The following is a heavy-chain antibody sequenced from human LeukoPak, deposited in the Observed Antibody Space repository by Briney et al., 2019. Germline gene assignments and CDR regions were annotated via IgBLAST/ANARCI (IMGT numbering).Heavy chain of an antibody. CDR1: GFTFSSYW. D-gene: IGHD3-22*01. Sequence: GGSLRLSCAASGFTFSSYWMHWVRQAPGKGLVWVSRTNSDGSSTRYADSVKGRFTISRDNARNSLFLQMNSLKAEDTAIYYCARSMIAGTILIDDWGQGTLVTVSS. CDR3: ARSMIAGTILIDD. V-gene: IGHV3-74*01. CDR2: TNSDGSST. J-gene: IGHJ4*02.